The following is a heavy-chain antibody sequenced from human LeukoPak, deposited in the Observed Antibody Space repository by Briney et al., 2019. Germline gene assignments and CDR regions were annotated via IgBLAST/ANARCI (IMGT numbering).Heavy chain of an antibody. V-gene: IGHV4-59*12. D-gene: IGHD4-11*01. J-gene: IGHJ4*02. CDR3: ARGRNRAFDY. CDR1: GGSISSYY. Sequence: SETLSLTCTVSGGSISSYYWSWIRQPPGKGLEWIGYFYYSGSSNYNPSLKSRVTVSVDTSKNQFSLSLSSVTAADTAVYYCARGRNRAFDYWGQGILVTVSS. CDR2: FYYSGSS.